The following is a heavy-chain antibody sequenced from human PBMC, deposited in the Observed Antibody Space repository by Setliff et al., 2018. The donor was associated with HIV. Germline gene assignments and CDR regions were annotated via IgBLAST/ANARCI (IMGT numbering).Heavy chain of an antibody. CDR2: IYTSGST. CDR1: GGSISSYY. CDR3: ARLVSSSSKFDS. D-gene: IGHD6-6*01. J-gene: IGHJ4*02. Sequence: SETLSLTCTVSGGSISSYYWSWIRQHPGKGLEWIGRIYTSGSTNYNPSLKSRVTISVDTSKNQFSLKLSSVTAADTAVYYCARLVSSSSKFDSWGQGTLVTVS. V-gene: IGHV4-4*07.